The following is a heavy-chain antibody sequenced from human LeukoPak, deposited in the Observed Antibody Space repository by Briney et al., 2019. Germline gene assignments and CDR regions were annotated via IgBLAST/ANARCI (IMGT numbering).Heavy chain of an antibody. J-gene: IGHJ4*02. CDR3: ARNRSVTTTPGFDH. CDR1: GYSIRSGDY. D-gene: IGHD4-17*01. V-gene: IGHV4-38-2*01. Sequence: SETLSLTCAVSGYSIRSGDYWGWIRQSPGKGLEWIGSIYHSGSTHYNPSLKSRVTISVDTSKNQFSLMLGSVTAADTAVYYCARNRSVTTTPGFDHWGQGTLVTVSS. CDR2: IYHSGST.